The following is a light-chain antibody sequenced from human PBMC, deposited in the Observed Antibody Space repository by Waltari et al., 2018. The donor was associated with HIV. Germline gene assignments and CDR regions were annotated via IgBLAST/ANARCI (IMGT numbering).Light chain of an antibody. CDR1: TGTVPGGHN. CDR3: LLSYSGTRRV. V-gene: IGLV7-46*01. CDR2: HTT. Sequence: QAVVTPAPSLTVSPGGTVTLTCGSTTGTVPGGHNHRWFPQKPGQAPRTLIYHTTNKQSWTPARFSGSLLGGKAALTLSGAQPEDEAEYYCLLSYSGTRRVFGGGTKLTVL. J-gene: IGLJ3*02.